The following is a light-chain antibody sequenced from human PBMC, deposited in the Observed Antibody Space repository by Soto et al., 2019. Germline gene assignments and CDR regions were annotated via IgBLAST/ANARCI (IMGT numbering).Light chain of an antibody. J-gene: IGLJ1*01. Sequence: QSVRNQPASVSGAPGQAITISCTGTSSDVGGYNYVSWYQQHPGKAPKLMIYDVSNRPSGVSNRFSGSKSGNTASLTISGLQAEDESDYYCSSYTGSSTYVFGTGTKVTVV. CDR3: SSYTGSSTYV. CDR2: DVS. V-gene: IGLV2-14*01. CDR1: SSDVGGYNY.